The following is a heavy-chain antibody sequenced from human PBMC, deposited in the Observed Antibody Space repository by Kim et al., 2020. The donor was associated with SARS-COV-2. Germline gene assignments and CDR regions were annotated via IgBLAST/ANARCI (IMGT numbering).Heavy chain of an antibody. CDR1: GGTFSSYA. CDR3: ARGMLDIVVVPAAMVHYYYGMDV. Sequence: SVKVSCKASGGTFSSYAISWVRQAPGQGLEWMGGIIPIFGTANYAQKFQGRVTITADESTSTAYMELSSLRSEDTAVYYCARGMLDIVVVPAAMVHYYYGMDVWGQGTTVTVSS. V-gene: IGHV1-69*13. D-gene: IGHD2-2*03. CDR2: IIPIFGTA. J-gene: IGHJ6*02.